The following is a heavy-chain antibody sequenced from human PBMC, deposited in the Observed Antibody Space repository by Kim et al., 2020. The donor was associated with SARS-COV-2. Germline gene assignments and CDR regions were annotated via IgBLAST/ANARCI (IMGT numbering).Heavy chain of an antibody. CDR3: ASLSSDSQSYYDFWSGYYPSYFDY. Sequence: GGSLRLSCAASGFTFSDYYMSWIRQAPGKGLEWVSYISSSSSYTNYADSVKGRFTISRDNAKNSLYLQMNSLRAEDTAVYYCASLSSDSQSYYDFWSGYYPSYFDYWGQGTLVTVSS. J-gene: IGHJ4*02. CDR1: GFTFSDYY. CDR2: ISSSSSYT. V-gene: IGHV3-11*03. D-gene: IGHD3-3*01.